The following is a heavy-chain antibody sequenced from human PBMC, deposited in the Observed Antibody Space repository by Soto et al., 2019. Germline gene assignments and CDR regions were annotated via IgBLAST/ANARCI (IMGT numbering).Heavy chain of an antibody. Sequence: GPTLVNPTQTLTLTCTFSGVSLSTSGMCVSWIRQPPGKALEWLALIDWNDDKYYSTSLKSRLTISRDTSKTQVVLTVTNMDPVDTATYYCARSSGYYYYYGVDVWGQGTSVTVSS. CDR2: IDWNDDK. CDR3: ARSSGYYYYYGVDV. CDR1: GVSLSTSGMC. D-gene: IGHD6-19*01. J-gene: IGHJ6*02. V-gene: IGHV2-70*01.